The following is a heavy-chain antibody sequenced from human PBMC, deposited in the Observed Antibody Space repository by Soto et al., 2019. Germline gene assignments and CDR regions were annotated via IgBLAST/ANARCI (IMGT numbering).Heavy chain of an antibody. J-gene: IGHJ4*02. D-gene: IGHD4-17*01. CDR2: IYYSGST. CDR1: SGSISSGRYY. V-gene: IGHV4-39*01. Sequence: PSETLSLTCTVSSGSISSGRYYWDWIRQPPGKGLEWIGNIYYSGSTHYNPSLESRVTISVDTSKNQFSLKLSSVTAADTAVYYCASSYGDYVSYWGQGTLVTVSS. CDR3: ASSYGDYVSY.